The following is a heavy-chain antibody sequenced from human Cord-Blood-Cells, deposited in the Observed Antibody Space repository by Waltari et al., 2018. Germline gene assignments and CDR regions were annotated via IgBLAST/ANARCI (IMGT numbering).Heavy chain of an antibody. J-gene: IGHJ4*02. V-gene: IGHV4-34*01. CDR3: ARVPIWYLAAAGDY. CDR2: INHSGST. Sequence: QVQLQQWGAGLLKPSETLSLTCAVYGGSFCGYYWSWIRQPPGKGLEWIGEINHSGSTNYNPSLKSRVTISVDTSKNQFSLKLSSVTAADTAVYYCARVPIWYLAAAGDYWGQGTLVTVSS. CDR1: GGSFCGYY. D-gene: IGHD6-13*01.